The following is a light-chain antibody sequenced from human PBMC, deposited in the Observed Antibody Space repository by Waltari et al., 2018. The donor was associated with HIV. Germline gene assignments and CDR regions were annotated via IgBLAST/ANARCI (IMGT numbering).Light chain of an antibody. CDR3: QQRSEWPALP. CDR1: PNAIST. CDR2: GAS. Sequence: EIVMTQSPATLSVSPGERATLSCRASPNAISTLAWYQQKPGQAPRRLIYGASTRATGFPARFSGSEWGTEFTLTISSLQSEDFAVYYCQQRSEWPALPFGGGTKVEIK. V-gene: IGKV3-15*01. J-gene: IGKJ4*01.